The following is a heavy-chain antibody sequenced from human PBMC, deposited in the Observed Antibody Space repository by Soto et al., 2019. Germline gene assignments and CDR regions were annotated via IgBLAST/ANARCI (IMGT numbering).Heavy chain of an antibody. CDR1: GGTFSSYT. CDR2: VIPIFGTA. Sequence: QVQLVQSGAEVKKPGSSVKVSCKASGGTFSSYTISWVRQAPGQGLEWMGGVIPIFGTANYAQMFQGRVTLTADESTRTVYMELSSLRSGDTAVYYCARDSRHDYGDYGIAYWGQGTLVTVSS. D-gene: IGHD4-17*01. V-gene: IGHV1-69*12. J-gene: IGHJ4*02. CDR3: ARDSRHDYGDYGIAY.